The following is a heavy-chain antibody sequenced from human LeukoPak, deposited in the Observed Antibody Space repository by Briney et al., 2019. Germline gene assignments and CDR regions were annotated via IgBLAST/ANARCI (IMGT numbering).Heavy chain of an antibody. J-gene: IGHJ5*02. CDR3: ARPVGATRGGNNWFDP. CDR2: IYYSGST. D-gene: IGHD1-26*01. Sequence: SETLSLTCTVSGGSISSSGYYWGWIRQPPGKGLEWIGSIYYSGSTYYNPSLKSRVTISVDTSKNQFSLKLSSVTAADTAVYYCARPVGATRGGNNWFDPWGQGTLVTVSS. CDR1: GGSISSSGYY. V-gene: IGHV4-39*01.